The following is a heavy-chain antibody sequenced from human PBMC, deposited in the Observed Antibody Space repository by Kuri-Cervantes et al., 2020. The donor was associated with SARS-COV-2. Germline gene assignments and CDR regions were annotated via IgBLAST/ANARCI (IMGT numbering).Heavy chain of an antibody. CDR3: ARDKRSLDFWSGYYSTRTRYWYFDL. J-gene: IGHJ2*01. CDR2: IIPIFGTA. CDR1: GGTFSSYA. D-gene: IGHD3-3*01. V-gene: IGHV1-69*05. Sequence: SVKVSCKASGGTFSSYAISWVRQAPGQGLEWMGGIIPIFGTANYAQKFQGRVTITTDESTSTAYMELSSLRSEDTAVYYCARDKRSLDFWSGYYSTRTRYWYFDLWGRGTLVTVSS.